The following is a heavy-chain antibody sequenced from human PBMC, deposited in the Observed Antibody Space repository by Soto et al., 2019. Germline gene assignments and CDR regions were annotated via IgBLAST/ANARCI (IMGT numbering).Heavy chain of an antibody. D-gene: IGHD3-3*01. CDR3: AKDRRYYDFWSGYPLWYYYGMDV. CDR1: GFTFSSYG. Sequence: GGSLRLSCAASGFTFSSYGMHWVRQAPGKGLEWVAVISYDGSNKYYADSVKGRFTISRDNSKNTLYLQMNSLRAEDTAVYYCAKDRRYYDFWSGYPLWYYYGMDVWGQGTTVTVSS. V-gene: IGHV3-30*18. CDR2: ISYDGSNK. J-gene: IGHJ6*02.